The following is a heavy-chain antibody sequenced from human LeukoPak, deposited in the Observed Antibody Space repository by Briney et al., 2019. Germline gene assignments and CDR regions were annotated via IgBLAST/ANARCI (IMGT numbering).Heavy chain of an antibody. V-gene: IGHV4-4*02. D-gene: IGHD1-26*01. CDR1: GFTFSSYTM. CDR2: IHPGGST. J-gene: IGHJ6*02. CDR3: ARSRDTTNYYGMDV. Sequence: GSLRLSCAASGFTFSSYTMSWVHQAPGKGLEWIGEIHPGGSTNYNPSLKSRVTISIDKSKNQFSLKMSSVTAADTAVYYCARSRDTTNYYGMDVWGQGTTVTVSS.